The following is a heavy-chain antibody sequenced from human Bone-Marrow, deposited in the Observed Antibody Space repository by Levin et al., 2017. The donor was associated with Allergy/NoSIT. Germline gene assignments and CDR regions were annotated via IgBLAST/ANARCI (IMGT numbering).Heavy chain of an antibody. J-gene: IGHJ3*02. D-gene: IGHD1-1*01. CDR3: ATNWHRGALDI. CDR1: GFPLSRYW. V-gene: IGHV3-7*01. Sequence: QTVGSLRLSCAASGFPLSRYWMSWVRQAPGKGLEWLANIKEDGSEGYYVDSVEGRFIISRDNAKNSLYLQMNSLRAEDTAVYYCATNWHRGALDIWGQGTMVTVSS. CDR2: IKEDGSEG.